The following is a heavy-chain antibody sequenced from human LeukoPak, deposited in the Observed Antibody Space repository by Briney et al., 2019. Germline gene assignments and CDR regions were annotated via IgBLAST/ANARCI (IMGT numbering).Heavy chain of an antibody. D-gene: IGHD6-13*01. Sequence: PSETLSLTCTVSGGSISSSSYYWGWIRQPPGKGLEWIGSIYYSGSTYYNPSLKSRVTISVDTSKNQFSLKLSSVTAADTAVYYCWGGVQQLVQGDYWGQGTLVTVSS. J-gene: IGHJ4*02. CDR1: GGSISSSSYY. CDR2: IYYSGST. CDR3: WGGVQQLVQGDY. V-gene: IGHV4-39*01.